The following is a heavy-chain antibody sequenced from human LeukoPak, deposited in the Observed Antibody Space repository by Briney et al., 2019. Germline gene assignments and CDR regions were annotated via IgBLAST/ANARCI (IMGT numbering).Heavy chain of an antibody. CDR2: ISYSGST. V-gene: IGHV4-39*01. D-gene: IGHD4-17*01. CDR3: ARRHGDKRNWYFDL. J-gene: IGHJ2*01. CDR1: GGSFNSGGSISSDGYY. Sequence: SSETLSLTCTVSGGSFNSGGSISSDGYYWGWIRQPPGKGLEWIGSISYSGSTYYKPSLKSRVSVSGDTSKNQFSLKLSSVTAADTAVYYCARRHGDKRNWYFDLWGRGTLVTVSS.